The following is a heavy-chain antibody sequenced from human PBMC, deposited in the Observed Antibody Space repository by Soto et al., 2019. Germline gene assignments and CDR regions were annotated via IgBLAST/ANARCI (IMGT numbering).Heavy chain of an antibody. CDR2: IYYSGST. CDR1: GCSISSSSSY. V-gene: IGHV4-39*01. CDR3: ARPSISLNYYGHGSPSDYMDF. D-gene: IGHD3-10*01. J-gene: IGHJ6*03. Sequence: PSETLSLTCTVSGCSISSSSSYWVLIRQPPGKGLEWIGSIYYSGSTYYNPSLKSRVTISVDTSKNQFSLKLSSVTAADTAVYYCARPSISLNYYGHGSPSDYMDFWGKGTTVTVSS.